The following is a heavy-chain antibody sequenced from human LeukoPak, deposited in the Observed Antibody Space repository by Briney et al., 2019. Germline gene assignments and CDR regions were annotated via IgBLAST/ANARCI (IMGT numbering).Heavy chain of an antibody. CDR1: GGTFSSYT. J-gene: IGHJ6*02. CDR2: IIPILGIA. Sequence: SVKVSCKASGGTFSSYTISWVRQAPGQGLEWMGRIIPILGIANYAQKFQGRVTITADKYTSTAYMELSSLRSEDTAVYYCARDRLTTSYYYGMDVWGQGTTVTVSS. V-gene: IGHV1-69*04. CDR3: ARDRLTTSYYYGMDV. D-gene: IGHD4/OR15-4a*01.